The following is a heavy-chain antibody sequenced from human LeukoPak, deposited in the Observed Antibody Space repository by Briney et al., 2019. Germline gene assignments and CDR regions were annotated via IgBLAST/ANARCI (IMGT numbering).Heavy chain of an antibody. V-gene: IGHV4-59*01. Sequence: PSETLSLTCTVSGGSISSYYWSWIRQPPGKGLEWIGYIYYSGSTNYNPSLKSRVTISVDTSKNQFSLKLSSVTAADTAVYYCARQRRKLEERAFDYWGQGTLVTVSS. CDR2: IYYSGST. J-gene: IGHJ4*02. CDR1: GGSISSYY. CDR3: ARQRRKLEERAFDY. D-gene: IGHD1-1*01.